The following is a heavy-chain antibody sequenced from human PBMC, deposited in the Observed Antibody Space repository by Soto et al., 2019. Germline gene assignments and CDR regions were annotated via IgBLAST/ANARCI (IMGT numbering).Heavy chain of an antibody. CDR1: GGSISSGGYY. V-gene: IGHV4-31*03. Sequence: LSLTCTVSGGSISSGGYYWSWIRQHPGKGLEWIGYIYYSGSTYYNPSLKSRVTISVDTSKNKFSLKLSSVTAADTAVYYFARGIPAPYDFWVSYYRPDYYYYYGMDVWGQGSTVTVSS. D-gene: IGHD3-3*01. CDR3: ARGIPAPYDFWVSYYRPDYYYYYGMDV. CDR2: IYYSGST. J-gene: IGHJ6*01.